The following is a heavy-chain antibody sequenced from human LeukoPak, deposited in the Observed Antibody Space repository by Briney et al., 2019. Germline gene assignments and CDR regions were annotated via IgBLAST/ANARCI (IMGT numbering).Heavy chain of an antibody. V-gene: IGHV3-30*02. Sequence: IHHDGSNKYYADSVRGRFTISRDNSKNTLYLQMNSLRAEDTAVYYCAKDRGGGSYCTHWGQGTLVTVSS. CDR2: IHHDGSNK. D-gene: IGHD1-26*01. CDR3: AKDRGGGSYCTH. J-gene: IGHJ4*02.